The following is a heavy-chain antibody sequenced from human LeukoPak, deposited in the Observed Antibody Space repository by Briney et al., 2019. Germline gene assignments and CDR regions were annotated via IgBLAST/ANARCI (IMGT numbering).Heavy chain of an antibody. CDR2: MNPNSGNT. CDR3: ARGLDYSNYGFDY. D-gene: IGHD4-11*01. J-gene: IGHJ4*02. V-gene: IGHV1-8*03. CDR1: GYTFTSYD. Sequence: GASVKVSCKASGYTFTSYDINWVRQATGQGLEWMGWMNPNSGNTGYAQKFQGRVTITRNTSISTAYIELSSLRSEDTAVYYCARGLDYSNYGFDYWGQGTLVTVSS.